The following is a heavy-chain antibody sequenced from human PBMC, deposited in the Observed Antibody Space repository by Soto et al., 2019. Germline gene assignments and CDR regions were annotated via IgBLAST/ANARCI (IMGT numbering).Heavy chain of an antibody. CDR1: GFTFSSYA. CDR3: AKDPLEIQLWPKYYFDY. J-gene: IGHJ4*02. D-gene: IGHD5-18*01. V-gene: IGHV3-23*01. Sequence: GGSLRLSCAASGFTFSSYAMSWVRPAPGKGLEWVSAISGSGGSTYYAHSVKGRFTISRDNSKNTLYLQMSSLRAEDTAVYYCAKDPLEIQLWPKYYFDYWGQGTLVTVFS. CDR2: ISGSGGST.